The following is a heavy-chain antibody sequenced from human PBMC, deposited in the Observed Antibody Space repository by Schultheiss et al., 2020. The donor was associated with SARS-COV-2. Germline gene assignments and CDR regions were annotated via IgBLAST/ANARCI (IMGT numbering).Heavy chain of an antibody. D-gene: IGHD1-1*01. CDR3: ARDTSEWNLVV. CDR2: VYYTGSI. J-gene: IGHJ4*02. Sequence: SQTLSLTCTVSGGSISGYYWSWIRQPPGKGLEYIGYVYYTGSINYNPSLKSRVTISVDTSKNQFSLKLSSVTAADTAVYYCARDTSEWNLVVWGQGTLVTVSS. CDR1: GGSISGYY. V-gene: IGHV4-59*01.